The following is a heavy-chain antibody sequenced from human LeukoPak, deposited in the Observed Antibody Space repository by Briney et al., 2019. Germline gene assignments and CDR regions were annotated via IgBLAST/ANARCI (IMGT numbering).Heavy chain of an antibody. D-gene: IGHD1-26*01. J-gene: IGHJ3*02. CDR3: ARRLQTGGFDI. CDR2: IQPGDSQT. V-gene: IGHV5-51*01. Sequence: GESLKISCKGSGYSFPTYWIDWVRQMPGKGLEWMGLIQPGDSQTRYSPPFQGQVTFSDDKSSTAYLQWSSLRASDAAIYYCARRLQTGGFDIWGQGTMVTVSS. CDR1: GYSFPTYW.